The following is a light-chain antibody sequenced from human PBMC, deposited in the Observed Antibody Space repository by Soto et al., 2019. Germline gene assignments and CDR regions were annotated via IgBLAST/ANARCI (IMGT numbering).Light chain of an antibody. CDR2: GAS. J-gene: IGKJ2*01. CDR3: HHYNNLPPDT. Sequence: EIILTQSPASLSVSPGERATLSCRASQSVNNNLAWYQQKPGQDPRLLIYGASTRATGIPGRFRGSGSGTEFTLTITSLQTEDFAVYCCHHYNNLPPDTFGQGTKLEIK. CDR1: QSVNNN. V-gene: IGKV3-15*01.